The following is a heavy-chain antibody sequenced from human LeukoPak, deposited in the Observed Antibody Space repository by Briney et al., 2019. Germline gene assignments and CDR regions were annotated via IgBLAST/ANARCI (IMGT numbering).Heavy chain of an antibody. D-gene: IGHD3-22*01. CDR1: GFTFSSFD. V-gene: IGHV3-23*01. CDR3: ATITSMRVVLIS. J-gene: IGHJ1*01. CDR2: ISVSATNT. Sequence: PGGSLRLSCAASGFTFSSFDMTWVRQAPGKGLEWVSTISVSATNTYYADSVKGRFTISRDNSKNTLYLRMNSLRADDTAVYYCATITSMRVVLISWGQGTLVTVSS.